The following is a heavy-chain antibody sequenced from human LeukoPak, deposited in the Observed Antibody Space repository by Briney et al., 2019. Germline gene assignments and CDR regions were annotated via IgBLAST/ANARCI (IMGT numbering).Heavy chain of an antibody. CDR2: IYYSGST. D-gene: IGHD6-19*01. Sequence: SETLSLTCTVSGGSVSSGTYYWSWIRQPPGKGLEWIGYIYYSGSTNYNPSLKSRVTISVDTSKNQFSLKLSSVSAADTAVYYCATEGSAVAAEKRAFDIWGQGTMVTVSS. V-gene: IGHV4-61*01. CDR3: ATEGSAVAAEKRAFDI. J-gene: IGHJ3*02. CDR1: GGSVSSGTYY.